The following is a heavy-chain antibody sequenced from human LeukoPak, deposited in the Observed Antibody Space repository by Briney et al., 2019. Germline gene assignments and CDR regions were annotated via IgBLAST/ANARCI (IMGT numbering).Heavy chain of an antibody. CDR2: INTNTGNP. Sequence: ASVKVSCKASGYTFTSYAMNWVRQAPGQGLAWMGWINTNTGNPTYAQGFTGRFVFSLDTSVSTAYLQISSLKAEDTAVYYCARVFVATTGYYYYYMDVWGKGTTVTASS. V-gene: IGHV7-4-1*02. D-gene: IGHD5-12*01. CDR1: GYTFTSYA. CDR3: ARVFVATTGYYYYYMDV. J-gene: IGHJ6*03.